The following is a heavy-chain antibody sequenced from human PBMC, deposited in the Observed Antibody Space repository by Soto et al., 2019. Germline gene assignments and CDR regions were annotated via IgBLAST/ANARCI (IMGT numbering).Heavy chain of an antibody. V-gene: IGHV4-39*01. D-gene: IGHD2-8*02. CDR1: GGSISSSNYY. CDR3: ARARPGRGNWWARRDYNVDV. CDR2: IYYSGNT. J-gene: IGHJ6*02. Sequence: SETLSLTCTVSGGSISSSNYYWGWIRQPPGKGLEWIGSIYYSGNTYYNPSLKSRVTMSVDTSKNQFSLKLSSVTAADTAVYYCARARPGRGNWWARRDYNVDVWGQGTKVT.